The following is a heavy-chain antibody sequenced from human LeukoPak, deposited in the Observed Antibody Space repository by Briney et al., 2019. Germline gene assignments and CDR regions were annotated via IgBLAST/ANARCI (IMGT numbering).Heavy chain of an antibody. CDR3: ARDPYSGNYGTYYYYYMDV. J-gene: IGHJ6*03. CDR2: ITSSGTYT. D-gene: IGHD1-26*01. CDR1: GFTFSNYN. V-gene: IGHV3-21*01. Sequence: GGSLRLSCADSGFTFSNYNMNWVRQAPGKAMEWVSSITSSGTYTFYADSVKGRFTISRDNAKNSLYLQMDSLGPEDTAVYNCARDPYSGNYGTYYYYYMDVWGKGTTVTVSS.